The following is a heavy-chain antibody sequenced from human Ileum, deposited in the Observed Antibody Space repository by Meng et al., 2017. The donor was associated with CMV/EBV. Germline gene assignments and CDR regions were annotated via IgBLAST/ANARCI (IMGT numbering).Heavy chain of an antibody. D-gene: IGHD3-3*01. Sequence: ASVKVSCKASGYTFSAYYMHWVRQAPGQGLEWMGWINPNSGDKKYAQKFQGRVTMTRDTSIRTAYMELSRLRSDDTAVYYCARGADFWIGYYARPDGWFDPWGQGTLVTVSS. CDR3: ARGADFWIGYYARPDGWFDP. CDR2: INPNSGDK. V-gene: IGHV1-2*02. CDR1: GYTFSAYY. J-gene: IGHJ5*02.